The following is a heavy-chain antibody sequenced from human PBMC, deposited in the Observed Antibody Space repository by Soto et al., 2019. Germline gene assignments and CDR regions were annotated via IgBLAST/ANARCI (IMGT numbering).Heavy chain of an antibody. CDR1: GFTFSDHY. V-gene: IGHV3-72*01. D-gene: IGHD3-3*01. CDR2: TRNKANSYTT. CDR3: ARERYPITIFGVRDSGMDV. J-gene: IGHJ6*02. Sequence: GGSLRLSCAASGFTFSDHYMDWVRQAPGKGLEWVGRTRNKANSYTTEYAASVKGRFTISRDDSKNSLYLQMNSLKTEDTAVYYCARERYPITIFGVRDSGMDVWGQGTTVTVSS.